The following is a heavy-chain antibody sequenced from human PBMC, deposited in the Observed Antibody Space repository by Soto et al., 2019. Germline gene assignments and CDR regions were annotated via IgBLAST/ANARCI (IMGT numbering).Heavy chain of an antibody. V-gene: IGHV3-21*01. Sequence: EVQLVESGGGLVKPGGSLRLSCASSGFTFSSHTMNWVRQAPGKGLEWVSSITGTGRDMFYADSVKGRFTISRDSAENSLYLQMNSLRAEDTAVYYCVKEVEGFDYWGQGTLVTVSS. CDR1: GFTFSSHT. CDR2: ITGTGRDM. CDR3: VKEVEGFDY. J-gene: IGHJ4*02. D-gene: IGHD1-1*01.